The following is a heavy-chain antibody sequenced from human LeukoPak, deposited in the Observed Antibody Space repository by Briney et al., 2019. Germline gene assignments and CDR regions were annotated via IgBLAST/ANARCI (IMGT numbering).Heavy chain of an antibody. CDR3: AREKAPTGYYGMDV. CDR2: IWYDGSNK. Sequence: GGSLRLSCAASGFTLSSYGMHWVRQAPGKGLEWVAVIWYDGSNKYYADSVKGRFTISRDNSKNTLYLQMNSLRAEDTAVYYCAREKAPTGYYGMDVWGQGTTVTVSS. V-gene: IGHV3-33*01. D-gene: IGHD2-8*02. CDR1: GFTLSSYG. J-gene: IGHJ6*02.